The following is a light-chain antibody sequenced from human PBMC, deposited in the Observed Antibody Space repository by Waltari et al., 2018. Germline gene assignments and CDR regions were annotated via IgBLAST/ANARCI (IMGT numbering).Light chain of an antibody. CDR2: EGS. J-gene: IGLJ2*01. CDR1: SHPVGSYNL. Sequence: QAGPTQPASVSGSPGQSITLSCTGTSHPVGSYNLVSWYQQHPGKPPKLIIYEGSKRPSGVSNRFSGSKSDNTASLTLSGLQPDDEADYYCCSNVGTSAFFGGGTKLTVL. CDR3: CSNVGTSAF. V-gene: IGLV2-23*03.